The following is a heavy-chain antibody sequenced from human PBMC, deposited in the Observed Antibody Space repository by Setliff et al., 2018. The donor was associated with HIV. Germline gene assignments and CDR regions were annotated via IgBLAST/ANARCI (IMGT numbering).Heavy chain of an antibody. CDR3: ARASETYDHDAFDI. D-gene: IGHD1-26*01. V-gene: IGHV3-21*01. Sequence: GGSLRLSCAATGFTFSNSSMNWVRQAPGKGLEWVSSISSSGYSIYYADSVKGRFTISRDNAKNSLYLQMNSLRAEDTAVYFCARASETYDHDAFDIWGQGTMVTVSS. CDR1: GFTFSNSS. CDR2: ISSSGYSI. J-gene: IGHJ3*02.